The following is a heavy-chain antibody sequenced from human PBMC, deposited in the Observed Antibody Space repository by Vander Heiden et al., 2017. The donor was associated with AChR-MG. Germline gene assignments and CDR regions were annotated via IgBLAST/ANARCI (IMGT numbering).Heavy chain of an antibody. V-gene: IGHV1-69*06. CDR2: IIPIFGTA. D-gene: IGHD3-3*01. Sequence: QVQLVQSGAEVKKPGSSVKVSCKASGGTFSSYAISWVRQAPGQGLEWMGGIIPIFGTANYAQKFQGRVTMTADKSTSTAYMELSSLRSEDTAVYYCARDGAYDFWSGYYTTAYGMDVWGQGTTVTVSS. CDR3: ARDGAYDFWSGYYTTAYGMDV. CDR1: GGTFSSYA. J-gene: IGHJ6*02.